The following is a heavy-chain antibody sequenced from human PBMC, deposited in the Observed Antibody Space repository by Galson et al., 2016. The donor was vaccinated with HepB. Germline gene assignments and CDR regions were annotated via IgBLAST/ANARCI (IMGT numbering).Heavy chain of an antibody. V-gene: IGHV1-18*01. D-gene: IGHD6-6*01. Sequence: SVKVSCKASGYTFTKYGITWVRQAPGQGLEWMGWISGYNGNTKYAQKFQRRVTITTDTSTSTVYMELGSLRDGDTAIYYCARAIGGARGSSSFYSDYCVPGTLVTVSS. CDR2: ISGYNGNT. CDR1: GYTFTKYG. J-gene: IGHJ4*02. CDR3: ARAIGGARGSSSFYSDY.